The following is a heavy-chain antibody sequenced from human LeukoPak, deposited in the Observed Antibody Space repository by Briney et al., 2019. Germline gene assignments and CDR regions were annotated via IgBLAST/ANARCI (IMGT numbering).Heavy chain of an antibody. CDR3: ARVTAALYYFDY. V-gene: IGHV1-18*01. CDR2: ISAYNGNT. D-gene: IGHD6-6*01. J-gene: IGHJ4*02. CDR1: GYTSTSYG. Sequence: ASVKVSCKASGYTSTSYGISWVRQAPGQGLEWMGWISAYNGNTNYAQKLQGRVTMTTDASTSTAYMELRSLRSDDTAVYYCARVTAALYYFDYWGQGTLVTVSS.